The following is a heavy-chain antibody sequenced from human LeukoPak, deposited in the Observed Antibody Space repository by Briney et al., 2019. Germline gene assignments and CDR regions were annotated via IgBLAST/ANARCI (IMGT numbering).Heavy chain of an antibody. CDR3: ARILGVVNAFNI. Sequence: KASETLSLTCAVSGGSISSSNWWSWVRQPPGKGLEWIGEIYHSGSTYYDPSLKSRVTMSVDTSKNQFSLKLSSVTAVDTAVYYCARILGVVNAFNIWGQGTMVTVSS. CDR1: GGSISSSNW. CDR2: IYHSGST. D-gene: IGHD3-22*01. V-gene: IGHV4-4*02. J-gene: IGHJ3*02.